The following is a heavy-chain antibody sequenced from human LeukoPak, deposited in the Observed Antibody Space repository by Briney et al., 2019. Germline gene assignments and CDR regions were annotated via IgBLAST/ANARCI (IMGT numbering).Heavy chain of an antibody. CDR1: GGSFSGYY. CDR2: INHSGNT. J-gene: IGHJ4*02. Sequence: PSETLSLTCAVYGGSFSGYYWSWIRQPPGKGLEWIGEINHSGNTNYNPSPKSRVTISVDTSKNQFSLKLSSVTAADTAVYYCARTRYYYGSRSYGAPYYFDYWGQGTLVTVSS. CDR3: ARTRYYYGSRSYGAPYYFDY. D-gene: IGHD3-10*01. V-gene: IGHV4-34*01.